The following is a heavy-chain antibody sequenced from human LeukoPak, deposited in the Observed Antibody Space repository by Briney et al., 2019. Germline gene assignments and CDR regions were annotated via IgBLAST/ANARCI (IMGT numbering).Heavy chain of an antibody. J-gene: IGHJ4*02. D-gene: IGHD3-10*01. CDR1: GFTFTSYG. V-gene: IGHV1-18*01. CDR3: ARDSRYYYGSGSYLMFDY. CDR2: ISAYNGNT. Sequence: ASVKVSCKASGFTFTSYGISWVRQAPGQGLEWMGWISAYNGNTNYAQKLQGRVTMTTDTSTSTAYMELRSLRSDDTAVYYCARDSRYYYGSGSYLMFDYWGQGTLLTVSS.